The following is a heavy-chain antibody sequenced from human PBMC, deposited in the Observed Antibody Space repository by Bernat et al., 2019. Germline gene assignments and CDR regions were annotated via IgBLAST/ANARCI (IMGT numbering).Heavy chain of an antibody. Sequence: EVQLVESGGGLVKPGGSLRLSCAASGFTFSNAWMSWVRQAPGMGLEWVGRIKSKTDGRATDYAAPVKGRFTISRDDSKNTLYLQMNSLKTEDTAVDYCTTDPSLRQDYWGQGTLVTVSS. CDR2: IKSKTDGRAT. V-gene: IGHV3-15*01. CDR3: TTDPSLRQDY. J-gene: IGHJ4*02. D-gene: IGHD3-16*01. CDR1: GFTFSNAW.